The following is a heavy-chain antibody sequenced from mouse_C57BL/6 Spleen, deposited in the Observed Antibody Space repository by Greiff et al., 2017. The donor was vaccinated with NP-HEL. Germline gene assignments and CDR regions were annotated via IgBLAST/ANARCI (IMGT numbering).Heavy chain of an antibody. CDR2: ISYDGSN. J-gene: IGHJ4*01. V-gene: IGHV3-6*01. Sequence: EVHLVESGPGLVKPSQSLSLTCSVTGYSITSGYYWNWIRQFPGNKLEWMGYISYDGSNNYNPSLKNRISITRDTSKNQFFLKLNSVTTEDTATYYCARALHYAMDYWGQGTSVTVSS. CDR1: GYSITSGYY. CDR3: ARALHYAMDY.